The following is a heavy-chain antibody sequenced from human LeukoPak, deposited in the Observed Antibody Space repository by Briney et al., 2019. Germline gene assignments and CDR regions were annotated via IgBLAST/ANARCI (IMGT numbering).Heavy chain of an antibody. CDR2: IYYSGST. Sequence: SETLSLTCTVSGGSISSYYWSWIRQPPGKGLEWIGYIYYSGSTTYNPSLKSRVTMSVDTSNNQISLRLISVTATDTAMYYCARQTGSGLFTLPGGQGTLVTVSS. J-gene: IGHJ4*02. CDR1: GGSISSYY. D-gene: IGHD3/OR15-3a*01. V-gene: IGHV4-59*08. CDR3: ARQTGSGLFTLP.